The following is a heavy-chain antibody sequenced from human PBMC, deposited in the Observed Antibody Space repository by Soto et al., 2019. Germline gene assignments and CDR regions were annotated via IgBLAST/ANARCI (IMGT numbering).Heavy chain of an antibody. D-gene: IGHD6-25*01. CDR1: GFTFSIYP. Sequence: EEQLLESGGGLVQPGGSLRLSCAASGFTFSIYPMSWVRQTPEKGLEWVSTIGTTGGDTYYADSVRGRSTISRDDSKNTLYLQMSSLRAEESAVYYCAKSRVDSGRGYFDLWGRGTLVTVSS. V-gene: IGHV3-23*01. CDR2: IGTTGGDT. J-gene: IGHJ2*01. CDR3: AKSRVDSGRGYFDL.